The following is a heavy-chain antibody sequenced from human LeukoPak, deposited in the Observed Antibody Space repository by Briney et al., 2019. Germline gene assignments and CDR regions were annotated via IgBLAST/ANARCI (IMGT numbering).Heavy chain of an antibody. CDR3: AREMLLWFGEANYYYYMDV. Sequence: SETLSLTCAVSGGSISSYYWSWIRQPPGKGLEWIGYIYYSGSTNYNPSLKSRVTISVDTSKNQFSLKLSSVTAADTAVYYCAREMLLWFGEANYYYYMDVWGKGTTVTVSS. D-gene: IGHD3-10*01. CDR1: GGSISSYY. V-gene: IGHV4-59*01. CDR2: IYYSGST. J-gene: IGHJ6*03.